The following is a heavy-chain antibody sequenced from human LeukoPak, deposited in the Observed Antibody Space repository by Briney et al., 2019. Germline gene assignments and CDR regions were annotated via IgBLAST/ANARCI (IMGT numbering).Heavy chain of an antibody. CDR3: AKVPLKGYYDSSGYYGSYFDY. D-gene: IGHD3-22*01. Sequence: GGSLRLSCAASGFTFSSYGMHWVRQAPGKGLEWVAVIWYDGSNKYYADSVKGRFTISRDNAKNSLYLQMNSLRAEDTALYYCAKVPLKGYYDSSGYYGSYFDYWGQGTLVTVSS. J-gene: IGHJ4*02. CDR2: IWYDGSNK. CDR1: GFTFSSYG. V-gene: IGHV3-33*03.